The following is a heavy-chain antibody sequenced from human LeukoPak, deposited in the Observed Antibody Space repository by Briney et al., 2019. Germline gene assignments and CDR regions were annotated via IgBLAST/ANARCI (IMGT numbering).Heavy chain of an antibody. Sequence: SETLSLTCTVSGGSISSYYWSWIRQPPGKGLEWIGYIYYSGSTNYNPSLKSRVTISVDTSKNQFSLKLSSVTAADTAVYYCARAPTMVVTSFDYWGQGTLLTVSS. CDR2: IYYSGST. J-gene: IGHJ4*02. V-gene: IGHV4-59*01. D-gene: IGHD4-23*01. CDR1: GGSISSYY. CDR3: ARAPTMVVTSFDY.